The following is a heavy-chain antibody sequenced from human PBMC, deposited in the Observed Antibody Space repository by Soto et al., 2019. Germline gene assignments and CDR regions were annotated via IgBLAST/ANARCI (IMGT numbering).Heavy chain of an antibody. CDR1: GFTFSSYG. J-gene: IGHJ4*02. V-gene: IGHV3-33*01. D-gene: IGHD4-4*01. CDR3: ARERTVHHFDY. Sequence: SGGSLRLSCAASGFTFSSYGMHWVRQAPGKGLEWVAVIWYDGSNKYYADSVKGRFTISRDNSKNTLYLQMNSLRAEDTAVYYCARERTVHHFDYWGQGTLVTVSS. CDR2: IWYDGSNK.